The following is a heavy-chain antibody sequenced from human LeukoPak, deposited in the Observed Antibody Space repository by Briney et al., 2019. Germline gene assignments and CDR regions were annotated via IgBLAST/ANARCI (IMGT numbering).Heavy chain of an antibody. J-gene: IGHJ3*02. D-gene: IGHD1-26*01. CDR2: INHSGST. V-gene: IGHV4-34*01. Sequence: SETLSLTCAVYGGSFSGYYRSWIRQPPGKGLEWIGEINHSGSTNYNPSLKSRVTISVDTSKNQFSLKLSSVTAADTAVYYCARGGGSYSDDAFDIWGQGTMVTVSS. CDR3: ARGGGSYSDDAFDI. CDR1: GGSFSGYY.